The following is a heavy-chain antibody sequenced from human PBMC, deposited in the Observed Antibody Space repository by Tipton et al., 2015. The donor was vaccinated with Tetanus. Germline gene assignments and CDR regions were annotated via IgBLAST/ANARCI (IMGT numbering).Heavy chain of an antibody. D-gene: IGHD3-3*01. J-gene: IGHJ4*02. CDR2: ISASGST. Sequence: TLSLTCTVSGGSLRSGDHYWSWIRQPPGKGLEWLAYISASGSTNSNYSLKSRITISRDTAKNQFSLKLASVTAADTAVYFFARANFDFSKKGPFDSWGQGTLVIVSS. CDR3: ARANFDFSKKGPFDS. V-gene: IGHV4-61*08. CDR1: GGSLRSGDHY.